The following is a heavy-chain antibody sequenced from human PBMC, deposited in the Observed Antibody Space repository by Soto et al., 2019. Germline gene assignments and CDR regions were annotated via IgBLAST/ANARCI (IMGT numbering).Heavy chain of an antibody. CDR1: GFTVSSNY. D-gene: IGHD1-20*01. CDR2: IYGGGST. Sequence: EVQLVETGGGLIQPGGSLRLSCAASGFTVSSNYMSWVRQAPGKGLEWVSVIYGGGSTYYADSVKGRFTLSRDNSRNTLYFQMNTLIAEDTAVYYCARITRDFYAFDIRGQGTMVTVSS. J-gene: IGHJ3*02. CDR3: ARITRDFYAFDI. V-gene: IGHV3-53*02.